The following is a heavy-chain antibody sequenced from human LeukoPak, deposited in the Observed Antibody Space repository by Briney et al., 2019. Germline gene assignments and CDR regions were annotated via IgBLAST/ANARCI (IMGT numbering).Heavy chain of an antibody. CDR3: ARDVVDPSYGYYYGMDV. Sequence: PGGSLRLSCTASGFTFSGYSMNWIRQAPGKGLEWVSSFGTRSTSIYHAGSVKGRFAISRDNAKNSLYLQMNSLRAEDTAVYYCARDVVDPSYGYYYGMDVWGQGTTVTVSS. D-gene: IGHD5-18*01. J-gene: IGHJ6*02. CDR2: FGTRSTSI. CDR1: GFTFSGYS. V-gene: IGHV3-21*01.